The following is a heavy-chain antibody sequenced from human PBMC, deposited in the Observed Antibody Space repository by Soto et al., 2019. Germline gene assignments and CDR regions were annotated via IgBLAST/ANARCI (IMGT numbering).Heavy chain of an antibody. Sequence: QVQLQESGPGLVKPSETLSLTCTVSGGSISRYYWSWIRQPPGKGLEWIGYMYNTGSTVYNPPFKSQVTISVDTSKNQCSLKLNSVTAADTAVYYCARDLWGYCGTDCYPLDVWGQGTTVTVSS. D-gene: IGHD2-21*02. CDR2: MYNTGST. V-gene: IGHV4-59*01. CDR1: GGSISRYY. J-gene: IGHJ6*02. CDR3: ARDLWGYCGTDCYPLDV.